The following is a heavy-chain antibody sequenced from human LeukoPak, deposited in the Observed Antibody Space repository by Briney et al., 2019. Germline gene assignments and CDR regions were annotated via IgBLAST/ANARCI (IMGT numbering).Heavy chain of an antibody. Sequence: GASVKVSCKASGGTFSSYAISWVRQAPGQGLEWMGGIIPIFGTANYAQKFQGRVTITADESTSTAYMELSSLRSEDTAVYYCARGRDGYPTVGYWGQGTLVTVSS. CDR2: IIPIFGTA. CDR1: GGTFSSYA. J-gene: IGHJ4*02. CDR3: ARGRDGYPTVGY. D-gene: IGHD5-24*01. V-gene: IGHV1-69*01.